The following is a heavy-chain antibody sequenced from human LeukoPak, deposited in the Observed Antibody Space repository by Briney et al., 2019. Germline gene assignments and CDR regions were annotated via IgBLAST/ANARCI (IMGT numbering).Heavy chain of an antibody. V-gene: IGHV4-4*09. CDR2: IYTSGST. CDR1: GGSISSYY. D-gene: IGHD3-10*01. Sequence: KPSETLSLTCTVSGGSISSYYWSWIRQPPGKGLEWIGYIYTSGSTNYSPSLKSRVTISVDTSKNQFSLKLSSVTAADTTVHYCARGQKTNYGSGSLLSYWGQGTLVTASS. J-gene: IGHJ4*02. CDR3: ARGQKTNYGSGSLLSY.